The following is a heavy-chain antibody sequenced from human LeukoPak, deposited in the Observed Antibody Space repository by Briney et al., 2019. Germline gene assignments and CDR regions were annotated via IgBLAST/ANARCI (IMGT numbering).Heavy chain of an antibody. CDR1: GFTFSNYA. CDR3: ARDPHRGYSGYEPVDH. D-gene: IGHD5-12*01. J-gene: IGHJ4*02. V-gene: IGHV3-30*04. Sequence: ESGGSLRLSCAASGFTFSNYAMHWVRQAPGKGLEWVAVISYDGRNKNYADSVKGRFTITRDDSKNTLYLQMHSLGAEDTAVYYCARDPHRGYSGYEPVDHWGQGTLVTVSS. CDR2: ISYDGRNK.